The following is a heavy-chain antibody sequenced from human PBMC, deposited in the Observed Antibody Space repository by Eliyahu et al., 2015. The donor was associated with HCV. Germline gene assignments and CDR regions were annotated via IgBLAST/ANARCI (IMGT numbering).Heavy chain of an antibody. CDR1: GXSISSRSYY. D-gene: IGHD6-19*01. J-gene: IGHJ4*02. CDR2: VYYSGST. V-gene: IGHV4-39*01. Sequence: QLQLQESGPGLVXPSETLXLTCTVSGXSISSRSYYWGWIRQPPGKGLEWVGSVYYSGSTYYNPSLKSRVTMSVDTSKNQFSLKLSSVTAADTAVYYCVRHEGGAVAGLDYWGQGTLVTVSS. CDR3: VRHEGGAVAGLDY.